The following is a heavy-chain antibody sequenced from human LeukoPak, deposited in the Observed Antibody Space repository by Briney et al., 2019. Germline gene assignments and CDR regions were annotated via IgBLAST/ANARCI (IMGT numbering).Heavy chain of an antibody. J-gene: IGHJ3*02. V-gene: IGHV1-69*13. CDR2: IIPIFGTA. CDR3: ARGRSEGSGPDNAFDI. D-gene: IGHD3-10*01. CDR1: GGTFSSYA. Sequence: GAPVKVSCKASGGTFSSYAISWVRQAPGQGLEWMGGIIPIFGTANYAQKFQGRVTITADESTSTAYMELSSLRSEDTAVYYCARGRSEGSGPDNAFDIWGQGTMVTVSS.